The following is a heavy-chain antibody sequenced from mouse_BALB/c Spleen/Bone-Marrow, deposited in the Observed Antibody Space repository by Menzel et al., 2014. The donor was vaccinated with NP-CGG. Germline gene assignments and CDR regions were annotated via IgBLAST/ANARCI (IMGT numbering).Heavy chain of an antibody. CDR1: GFNIKDTY. V-gene: IGHV14-3*02. CDR2: IDPANGNT. J-gene: IGHJ1*01. D-gene: IGHD1-1*01. CDR3: VYGRYWYFDV. Sequence: VQLKESGAELVKPGASVKLSCTASGFNIKDTYMHWVKERPEQGLEWIGRIDPANGNTKYDPKFQGKATITADTSSNTAYLQLSSLTSEDTAVYYCVYGRYWYFDVWGAGTTVTVSS.